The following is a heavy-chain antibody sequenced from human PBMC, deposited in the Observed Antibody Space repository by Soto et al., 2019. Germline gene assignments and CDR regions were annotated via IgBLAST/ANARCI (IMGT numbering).Heavy chain of an antibody. CDR2: IWYDGSKK. J-gene: IGHJ6*02. D-gene: IGHD2-15*01. CDR3: ARGGLGYCSGGTCYGMDV. CDR1: GFTFRNYG. Sequence: PGGSLRLSCAASGFTFRNYGMNWVRQAPGKGLEWVAVIWYDGSKKYHADSVKGRFTISRDNSKNTLYLQMGSLRFEDMAMYYCARGGLGYCSGGTCYGMDVWGQGTTVTV. V-gene: IGHV3-33*08.